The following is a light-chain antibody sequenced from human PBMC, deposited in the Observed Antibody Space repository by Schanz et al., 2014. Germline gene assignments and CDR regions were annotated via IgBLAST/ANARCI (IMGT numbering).Light chain of an antibody. Sequence: QSVLAQPPSASGTPGQRVTISCSGSSSNIGSNPVNWYQQLPGTAPKLLIYSNNQRPSGVPDRFSGSKSDTSVSLAISGLQSDDEADYYCSTWDDILNGQGVFGGGTKLTVL. J-gene: IGLJ3*02. CDR1: SSNIGSNP. V-gene: IGLV1-44*01. CDR3: STWDDILNGQGV. CDR2: SNN.